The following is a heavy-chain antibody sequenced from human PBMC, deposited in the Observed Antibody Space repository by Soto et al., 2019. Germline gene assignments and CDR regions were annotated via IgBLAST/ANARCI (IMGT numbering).Heavy chain of an antibody. CDR3: ARARPVLLWFGGGDWFDP. CDR1: GGSFSGYY. Sequence: QVQLQQWGAGLLKPSETLSLTCAVYGGSFSGYYWSWIRQPPGKGLEWIGEINHSGSTNYNPSLKGRVTIAVDTSKTQFSLKLSSVTAADTAVYYCARARPVLLWFGGGDWFDPWGQGTLVTVSS. CDR2: INHSGST. D-gene: IGHD3-10*01. J-gene: IGHJ5*02. V-gene: IGHV4-34*01.